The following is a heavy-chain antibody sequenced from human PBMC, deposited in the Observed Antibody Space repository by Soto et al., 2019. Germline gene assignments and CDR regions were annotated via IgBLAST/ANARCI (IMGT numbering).Heavy chain of an antibody. CDR2: IYYTGAA. V-gene: IGHV4-31*03. D-gene: IGHD2-21*01. CDR3: ASGTFNDISFDS. Sequence: QVQLQESGPGLVKPSQTLTPTCSVSGGSIDTGGFYWSWARQVPGKGLQWIGYIYYTGAAYYNPALTRRVVISLDTSANQFSLTLTSLTAADTAVYYCASGTFNDISFDSWGQGRLVTVSS. J-gene: IGHJ4*02. CDR1: GGSIDTGGFY.